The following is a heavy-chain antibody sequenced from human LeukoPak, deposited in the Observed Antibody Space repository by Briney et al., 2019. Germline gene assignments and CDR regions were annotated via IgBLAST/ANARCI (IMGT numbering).Heavy chain of an antibody. J-gene: IGHJ4*02. CDR2: IYTSGST. V-gene: IGHV4-61*02. CDR1: GGSTSSGSYY. Sequence: PSETLSLTCTVSGGSTSSGSYYWSWIRQPAGKGLEWIGRIYTSGSTNYNPSPKSRVTISVDTSKNQFSLKLSSVTAADTAVYYCARGNWNYFDYWGQGTLVTVSS. D-gene: IGHD1-1*01. CDR3: ARGNWNYFDY.